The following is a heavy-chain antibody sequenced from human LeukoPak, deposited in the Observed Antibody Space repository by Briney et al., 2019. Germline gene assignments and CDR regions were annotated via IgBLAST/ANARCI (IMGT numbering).Heavy chain of an antibody. Sequence: SETLSLTCAVYGGSFSGYYWSWIRQPPGKGLEWIGEINHSGSTNYNPSLKSRVTISVDTSKNQFSLKLSSVTAADTAVYYCASGYSYGFDYWGQGTLVTVPS. CDR2: INHSGST. J-gene: IGHJ4*02. CDR3: ASGYSYGFDY. D-gene: IGHD5-18*01. CDR1: GGSFSGYY. V-gene: IGHV4-34*01.